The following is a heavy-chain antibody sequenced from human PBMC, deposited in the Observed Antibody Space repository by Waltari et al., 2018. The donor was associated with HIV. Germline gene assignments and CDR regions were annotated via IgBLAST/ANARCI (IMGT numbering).Heavy chain of an antibody. CDR1: GGTFSSYA. D-gene: IGHD3-3*01. Sequence: QVQLVQSGAEVKKHGSSVKVSCKASGGTFSSYAIRWVRQAPGQGLEWRGGIIPISGTTNDAQKFQGRVTITADESTSTANRELNSLKSEDTAVYYCARLGRSRFLEWIPFDPWGQGTLVTVSS. V-gene: IGHV1-69*12. CDR2: IIPISGTT. J-gene: IGHJ5*02. CDR3: ARLGRSRFLEWIPFDP.